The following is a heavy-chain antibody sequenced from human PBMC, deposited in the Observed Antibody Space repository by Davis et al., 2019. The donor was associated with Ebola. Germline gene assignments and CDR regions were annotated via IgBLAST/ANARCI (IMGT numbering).Heavy chain of an antibody. J-gene: IGHJ5*02. CDR3: ARGALRWRNWFDP. Sequence: GESLKISCAASGFTFSSYGMHWVRQAPGKGLEWVAVISYDGSNKYYADSVKGRFTISRDNAKNSLYLQMNSLRDEDTAVYYCARGALRWRNWFDPWGQGTLVTVSS. V-gene: IGHV3-30*03. CDR1: GFTFSSYG. D-gene: IGHD4-23*01. CDR2: ISYDGSNK.